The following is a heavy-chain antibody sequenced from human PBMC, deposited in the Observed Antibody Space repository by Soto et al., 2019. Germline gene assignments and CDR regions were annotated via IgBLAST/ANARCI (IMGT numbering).Heavy chain of an antibody. CDR2: ISFNGGTI. Sequence: GGSLRLSCAASGFTFSDYYMSWIRQAPGKGLEWASYISFNGGTIYYADSVKGRFTISRDNVKNSLYLQMNSLRVEDTAVYYCARESPMTTVTTAVAFDVWGQGTMVTVSS. V-gene: IGHV3-11*01. CDR1: GFTFSDYY. D-gene: IGHD4-4*01. CDR3: ARESPMTTVTTAVAFDV. J-gene: IGHJ3*01.